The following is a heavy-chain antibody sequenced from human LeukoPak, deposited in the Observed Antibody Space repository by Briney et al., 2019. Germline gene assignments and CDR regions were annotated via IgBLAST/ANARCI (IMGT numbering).Heavy chain of an antibody. CDR2: ISSSGSTI. Sequence: PGGSLRLSCAASGFTFSSYEMNWVRQASGKGLEWVSYISSSGSTIYYADSVKGRFTISRDNAKNSLYLQMNSLRAEDTAVYYCARVVVVPAAMLDYWGQGTLVTVSS. D-gene: IGHD2-2*01. V-gene: IGHV3-48*03. CDR3: ARVVVVPAAMLDY. CDR1: GFTFSSYE. J-gene: IGHJ4*02.